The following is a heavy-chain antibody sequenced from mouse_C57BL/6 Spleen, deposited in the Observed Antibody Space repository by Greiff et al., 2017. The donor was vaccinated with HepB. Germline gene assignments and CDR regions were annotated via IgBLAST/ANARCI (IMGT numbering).Heavy chain of an antibody. CDR3: ARGNGPYAMDY. Sequence: EVKLVESGGGLVQPGGSLKLSCAASGFTFSDYYMYWVRQTPEKRLEWVAYISNGGGSTYYPDTVKGRFTISRDNAKNTLYLQMSRLKSEDTAMYYCARGNGPYAMDYWGQGTSVTVSS. J-gene: IGHJ4*01. D-gene: IGHD1-1*02. CDR1: GFTFSDYY. V-gene: IGHV5-12*01. CDR2: ISNGGGST.